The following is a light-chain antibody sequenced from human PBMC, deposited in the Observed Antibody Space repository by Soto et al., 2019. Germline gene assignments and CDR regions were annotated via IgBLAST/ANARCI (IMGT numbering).Light chain of an antibody. V-gene: IGLV2-14*03. CDR2: DVS. Sequence: QSALTQPASVSGSPGQSITISCTGTSSDVGAYNYVSWYQHHPGKAPKLMIYDVSSRPSGVSNRFSGSKSGDTASLTISGLQTEDEADYYCSSYTSSSLYVFGTGTKLTVL. CDR3: SSYTSSSLYV. CDR1: SSDVGAYNY. J-gene: IGLJ1*01.